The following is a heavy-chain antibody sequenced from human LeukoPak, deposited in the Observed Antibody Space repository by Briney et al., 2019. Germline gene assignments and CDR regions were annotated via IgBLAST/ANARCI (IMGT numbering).Heavy chain of an antibody. V-gene: IGHV4-59*01. CDR2: ICYSGST. CDR1: GGSISSYY. CDR3: ARRGYYGSGSYYNSYYYYYYMDV. D-gene: IGHD3-10*01. Sequence: SETLSLTCTVSGGSISSYYWSWVRQPPGKGLEWIGYICYSGSTNYNPSLKSQATISVDTSKNQFSLKLSSVTAADTAVYYCARRGYYGSGSYYNSYYYYYYMDVWGKGTTVTVSS. J-gene: IGHJ6*03.